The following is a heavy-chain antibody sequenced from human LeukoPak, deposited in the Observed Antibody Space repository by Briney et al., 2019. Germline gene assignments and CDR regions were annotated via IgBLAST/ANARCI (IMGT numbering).Heavy chain of an antibody. J-gene: IGHJ6*02. CDR2: VWHDGSNK. V-gene: IGHV3-30*02. D-gene: IGHD2/OR15-2a*01. Sequence: GGSLRLSCTAPGFTFSSYAIHWIRQAPGKGLEWVALVWHDGSNKYYADSVKGRFTISRDTSKNTFYLQMNSLRSEDTAVYYCATDPVIRNGMNVWGQGTTVTLSS. CDR1: GFTFSSYA. CDR3: ATDPVIRNGMNV.